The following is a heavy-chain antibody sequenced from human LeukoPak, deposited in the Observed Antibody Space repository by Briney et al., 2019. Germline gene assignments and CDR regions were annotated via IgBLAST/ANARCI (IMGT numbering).Heavy chain of an antibody. D-gene: IGHD6-19*01. CDR2: IYNGGRT. CDR3: ATDSNGWYSH. V-gene: IGHV3-66*01. Sequence: GGSLRLSCVVSGFTDSSSYMSWVRQAPGKGLEWVSVIYNGGRTFYTDSVKDRFTISRDNPTNTLYLQMNSLRLEDTAVYYCATDSNGWYSHWGQGTLVTVSS. J-gene: IGHJ4*02. CDR1: GFTDSSSY.